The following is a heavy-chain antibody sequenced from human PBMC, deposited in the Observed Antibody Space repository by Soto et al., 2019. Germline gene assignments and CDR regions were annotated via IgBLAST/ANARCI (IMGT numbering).Heavy chain of an antibody. Sequence: ASVKVSCKASGYTFTSYGISWVRQAPGQGLEWMGWISAYNGNTNYAQKLQGRVTMTTDTSTSTAYMELRSLRSDDTAVYYCARDWGGSYYYYYGMDVWGQGSTFTVSS. CDR1: GYTFTSYG. CDR2: ISAYNGNT. J-gene: IGHJ6*01. V-gene: IGHV1-18*01. D-gene: IGHD1-26*01. CDR3: ARDWGGSYYYYYGMDV.